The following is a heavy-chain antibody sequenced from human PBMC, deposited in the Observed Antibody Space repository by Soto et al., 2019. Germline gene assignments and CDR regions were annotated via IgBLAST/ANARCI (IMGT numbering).Heavy chain of an antibody. Sequence: PGGTLRLCCAASGFSFGSYALSWVRQAPGKGLEWVSTISGSDGKTFYADSVKGRFSISRDTSQSTLYLQMNSLRADDTAMYYCARRAPQLGYYYGMDVWGQGTTVTVSS. CDR3: ARRAPQLGYYYGMDV. J-gene: IGHJ6*02. CDR2: ISGSDGKT. CDR1: GFSFGSYA. V-gene: IGHV3-23*01. D-gene: IGHD6-6*01.